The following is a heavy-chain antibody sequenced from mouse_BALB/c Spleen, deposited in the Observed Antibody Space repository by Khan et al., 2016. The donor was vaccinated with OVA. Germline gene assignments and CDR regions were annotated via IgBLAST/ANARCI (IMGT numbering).Heavy chain of an antibody. CDR2: INPSSGYT. V-gene: IGHV1-7*01. CDR3: ARERIDY. Sequence: VKLMESGAELAKPGASVKMSCKASGYTFSTYWIHWVKQRPGQGLELIGYINPSSGYTYYNQRFNDKATLTADKSSSTAYMQLSSLTSEDSAVYYCARERIDYWGQGTTLTVSS. J-gene: IGHJ2*01. CDR1: GYTFSTYW.